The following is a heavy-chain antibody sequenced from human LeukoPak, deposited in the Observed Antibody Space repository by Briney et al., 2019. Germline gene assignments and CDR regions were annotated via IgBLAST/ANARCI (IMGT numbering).Heavy chain of an antibody. CDR3: ARAGQQLVPNYYYYMDV. J-gene: IGHJ6*03. CDR2: IIPIFGTA. CDR1: GGTFSSYA. D-gene: IGHD6-13*01. V-gene: IGHV1-69*13. Sequence: SVKVSCKASGGTFSSYAISWVRQAPGQGLEWMGGIIPIFGTANYAQKFQGRVTIPADESTSTAYMELSSLRSEDTAVYYCARAGQQLVPNYYYYMDVWGKGTTVTVSS.